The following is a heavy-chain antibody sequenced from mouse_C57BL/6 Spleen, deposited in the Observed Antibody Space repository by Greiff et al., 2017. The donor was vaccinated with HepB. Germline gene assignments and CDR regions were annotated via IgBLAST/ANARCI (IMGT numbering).Heavy chain of an antibody. D-gene: IGHD4-1*01. J-gene: IGHJ4*01. CDR2: IDPSDSYT. Sequence: QVQLQQPGAELVKPGASVKLSCKASGYTFTSYWMQWVKQRPGQGLEWIGEIDPSDSYTNYNQKFKGKATLTVDTSSSTAYMQLSSLTSEDSAVYYCARKANWDNYAMDYWGQGTSVTVSS. CDR3: ARKANWDNYAMDY. V-gene: IGHV1-50*01. CDR1: GYTFTSYW.